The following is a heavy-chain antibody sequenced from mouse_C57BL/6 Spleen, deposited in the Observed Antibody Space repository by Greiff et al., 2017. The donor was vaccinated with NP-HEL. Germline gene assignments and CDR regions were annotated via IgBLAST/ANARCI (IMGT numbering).Heavy chain of an antibody. CDR3: TRGVYDYDGFAY. V-gene: IGHV1-15*01. CDR2: IDPETGGT. J-gene: IGHJ3*01. CDR1: GYTFTDYE. D-gene: IGHD2-4*01. Sequence: QVQLQQSGAELVRPGASVTLSCKASGYTFTDYEMHWVKQTPVHGLEWIGAIDPETGGTAYNQKFKGKAILTADKSSSTAYMELRSLTSEDSAVYYCTRGVYDYDGFAYWGQGTLVTVSA.